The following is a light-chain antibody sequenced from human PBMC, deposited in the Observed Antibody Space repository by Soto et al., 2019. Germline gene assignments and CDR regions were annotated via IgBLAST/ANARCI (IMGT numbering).Light chain of an antibody. Sequence: QSVLTQPPSVSGAPGQRVTISCTGSSSNIGAGYDVHWYQQLPGTAPKLLIYGNSNRPSGVPDRFSGSKSGTSASLAITGLQAEDEADYSCQSYDSSLSASEVFGGGTTLTVL. CDR3: QSYDSSLSASEV. CDR2: GNS. CDR1: SSNIGAGYD. J-gene: IGLJ3*02. V-gene: IGLV1-40*01.